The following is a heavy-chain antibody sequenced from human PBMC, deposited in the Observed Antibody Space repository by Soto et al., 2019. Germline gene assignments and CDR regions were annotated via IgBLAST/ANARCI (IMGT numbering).Heavy chain of an antibody. J-gene: IGHJ4*02. Sequence: PSETLSLTCTVYGGSISSSSYYWGWIRQPPGKGLEWIGSIYYSGSTYYNPSLKSRVTISVDTSKNQFSLKLSSVTAADTAVYYDAREENVASRYFDYWGQGTLVTVSS. CDR1: GGSISSSSYY. CDR2: IYYSGST. V-gene: IGHV4-39*02. CDR3: AREENVASRYFDY.